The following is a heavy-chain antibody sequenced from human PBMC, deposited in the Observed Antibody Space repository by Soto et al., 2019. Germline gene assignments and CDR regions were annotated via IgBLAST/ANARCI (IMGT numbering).Heavy chain of an antibody. V-gene: IGHV4-4*02. D-gene: IGHD6-13*01. J-gene: IGHJ6*02. CDR3: ARVVAAAGDYYYYGMDV. Sequence: PSETLSLTCAVSGGSISSSNWWSWVRQPPGKGLEWIGEIYHSGSTNYNPSLKSRVTISVDKSKNQFSLKLSSVTAADTAVYYCARVVAAAGDYYYYGMDVWGQGTTVTVSS. CDR2: IYHSGST. CDR1: GGSISSSNW.